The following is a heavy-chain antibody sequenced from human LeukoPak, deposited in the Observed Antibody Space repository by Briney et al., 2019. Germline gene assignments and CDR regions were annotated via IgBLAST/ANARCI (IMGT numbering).Heavy chain of an antibody. V-gene: IGHV7-4-1*02. D-gene: IGHD2-21*01. CDR3: ASHMAPSEAVVY. Sequence: GASVKVSCKVSGYTLTELSMHWVRQAPGEGLEWMGWINTNTGNPTYAQGFTGRFVFSLDTSVSTAYLQISSLKPEDTAVYYCASHMAPSEAVVYWGQGTLVTVSS. CDR1: GYTLTELS. J-gene: IGHJ4*02. CDR2: INTNTGNP.